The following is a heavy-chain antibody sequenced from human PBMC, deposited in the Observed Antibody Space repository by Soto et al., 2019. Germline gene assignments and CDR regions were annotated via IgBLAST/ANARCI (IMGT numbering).Heavy chain of an antibody. Sequence: EVQLVESGGGLVQPGGSLKLSCAASGFTFSGSDMHWVRQASGKGLEWVGRIRSKANSYATAYAASVKGRFTISRDDSKNTAYLQMNSLKTEDTAVYYCTSPTTVPAAENWFDPWGQGTLVTVSS. D-gene: IGHD2-2*01. CDR2: IRSKANSYAT. J-gene: IGHJ5*02. CDR3: TSPTTVPAAENWFDP. CDR1: GFTFSGSD. V-gene: IGHV3-73*01.